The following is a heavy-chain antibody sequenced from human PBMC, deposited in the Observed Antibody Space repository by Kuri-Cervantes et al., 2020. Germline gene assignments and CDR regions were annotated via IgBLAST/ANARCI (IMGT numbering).Heavy chain of an antibody. Sequence: GESLKISCAASGFTFSDYYMSWIRQAPGKGLEWVSNISTSGITKFYADPVKGRFTISRDNSKNTLYLQMNSLRAEDTAVYYCAKDWAWFDPWGQGTLVTVSS. D-gene: IGHD7-27*01. CDR1: GFTFSDYY. J-gene: IGHJ5*02. CDR3: AKDWAWFDP. CDR2: ISTSGITK. V-gene: IGHV3-11*01.